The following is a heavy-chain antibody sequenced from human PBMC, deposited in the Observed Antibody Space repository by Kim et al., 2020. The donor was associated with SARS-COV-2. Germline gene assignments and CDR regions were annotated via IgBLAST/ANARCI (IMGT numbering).Heavy chain of an antibody. CDR2: INPNSAGT. D-gene: IGHD3-22*01. CDR3: ARAYYYDSSGYS. Sequence: ASVKVSCKASGYTFTGYYMHWVRQAPGQGLEWMGWINPNSAGTNYAQKFQGRVTMTRDTSISTAYMELSRLRSDDTAVYYCARAYYYDSSGYSWGQGTLVTVSS. V-gene: IGHV1-2*02. CDR1: GYTFTGYY. J-gene: IGHJ4*02.